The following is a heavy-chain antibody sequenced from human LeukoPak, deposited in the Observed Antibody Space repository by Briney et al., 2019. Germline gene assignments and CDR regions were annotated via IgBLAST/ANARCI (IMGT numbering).Heavy chain of an antibody. CDR3: AKTRGIQLWKEVDY. CDR2: IKSKTDGGTT. V-gene: IGHV3-15*01. Sequence: GGSLGLSCAASGFTFSNAWMSWVRQAPGKGLEWVGRIKSKTDGGTTDYAAPVKGRFTISRDNSKNTLYLQMNSLRAEDTAVYYCAKTRGIQLWKEVDYWGQGTLVTVSS. J-gene: IGHJ4*02. CDR1: GFTFSNAW. D-gene: IGHD5-18*01.